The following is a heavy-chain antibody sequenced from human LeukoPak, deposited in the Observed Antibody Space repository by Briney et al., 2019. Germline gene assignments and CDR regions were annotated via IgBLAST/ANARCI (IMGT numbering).Heavy chain of an antibody. CDR2: ISGYGGTT. CDR1: GFTFSSYA. CDR3: AKARSPLANCGGDCYSPFDY. Sequence: GGSLRLSCAASGFTFSSYAMSWVRQAPGKGLEWVSGISGYGGTTYHADSVEGRFTISRDNSKNTLYLQMNSLRAEDTAVYYRAKARSPLANCGGDCYSPFDYWGQGTLVTVSS. V-gene: IGHV3-23*01. D-gene: IGHD2-21*01. J-gene: IGHJ4*02.